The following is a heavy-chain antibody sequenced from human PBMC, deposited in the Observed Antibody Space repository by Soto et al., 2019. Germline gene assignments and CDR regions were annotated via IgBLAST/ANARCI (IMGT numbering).Heavy chain of an antibody. CDR1: GGSISSGGYY. J-gene: IGHJ5*02. V-gene: IGHV4-31*03. D-gene: IGHD3-10*01. Sequence: QVQLQESGPGLVKPSQTLSLTCTVSGGSISSGGYYWSWIRQHPGKGLEWIGYIYYSGSTYYNPSLKSRVTISVDTSKNQFSLKLSSVTAADTAVYYCARDYYGSGIGGHWFAPWGQGTLVTVSS. CDR2: IYYSGST. CDR3: ARDYYGSGIGGHWFAP.